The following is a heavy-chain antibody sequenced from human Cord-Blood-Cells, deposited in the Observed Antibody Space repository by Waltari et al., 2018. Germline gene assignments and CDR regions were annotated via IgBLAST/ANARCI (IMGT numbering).Heavy chain of an antibody. Sequence: VQLQQWGAGLLKPSETLSLTCAVYGGSFRGYYWSWIRQPPGKGLEWIGEIHHSGSTNHNPSLKSRGTISVDTSKNRFSLKLSSVTAADTAVYYCARLGVLMTTVTPDFDYWGQGTLVTVSS. CDR1: GGSFRGYY. D-gene: IGHD4-17*01. CDR3: ARLGVLMTTVTPDFDY. V-gene: IGHV4-34*01. J-gene: IGHJ4*02. CDR2: IHHSGST.